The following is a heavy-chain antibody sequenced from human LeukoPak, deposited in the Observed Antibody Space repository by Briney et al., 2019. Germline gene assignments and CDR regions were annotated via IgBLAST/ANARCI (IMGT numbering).Heavy chain of an antibody. CDR1: GGSISSYY. J-gene: IGHJ4*02. D-gene: IGHD4-17*01. CDR2: IHYRGGT. V-gene: IGHV4-59*01. Sequence: SETLSLTCTVSGGSISSYYWSWIRQPPGKGLGWIGYIHYRGGTTYNPSLKSRATISVDTSKNQFSLKLSSVTAADTAVYYCARGFAYGDTGSFDYWGQGTLVTVSS. CDR3: ARGFAYGDTGSFDY.